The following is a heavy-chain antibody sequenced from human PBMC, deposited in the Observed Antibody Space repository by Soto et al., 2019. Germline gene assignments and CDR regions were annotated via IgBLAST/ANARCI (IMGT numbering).Heavy chain of an antibody. D-gene: IGHD3-3*01. CDR2: IKSKTDGGTT. V-gene: IGHV3-15*07. CDR3: TTGGNPFGFWSGYDSWQGYYYYYGMDV. CDR1: GFTFSNAW. J-gene: IGHJ6*02. Sequence: TGGSLRLSCAASGFTFSNAWMNWVRQAPGKGLEWVGRIKSKTDGGTTDYAAPVKGRFTISRDDSKNTLYLQMNSLKTEDTAVYYCTTGGNPFGFWSGYDSWQGYYYYYGMDVWGQGTTVTVSS.